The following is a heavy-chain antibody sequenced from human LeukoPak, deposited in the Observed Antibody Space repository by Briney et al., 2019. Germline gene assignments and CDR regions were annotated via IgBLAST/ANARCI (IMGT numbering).Heavy chain of an antibody. Sequence: ASVKVSCKASGYTFTSYDINWVRQATGQGLDGMGWMNPKSGNTDYAQKFQGRVTMTRNTSISTAYMDLSSLRSEDTAVYYCARDISGYYDSPGSLPRGQGAPFTVSS. CDR2: MNPKSGNT. CDR1: GYTFTSYD. V-gene: IGHV1-8*01. J-gene: IGHJ4*02. CDR3: ARDISGYYDSPGSLP. D-gene: IGHD5-12*01.